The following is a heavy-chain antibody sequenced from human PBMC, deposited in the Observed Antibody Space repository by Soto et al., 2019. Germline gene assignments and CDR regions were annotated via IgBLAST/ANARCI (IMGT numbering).Heavy chain of an antibody. J-gene: IGHJ4*02. V-gene: IGHV3-23*01. D-gene: IGHD6-13*01. Sequence: PGGSLILSCAASGFTFSDYAMSWVRQAPGKGLEWVSSLSGSGRSTYYADSVKGRFTISRDDSKNTLYLQMNSLTAEETAVYYCAVTTTAGPFDYWGQGTLVTVSS. CDR2: LSGSGRST. CDR3: AVTTTAGPFDY. CDR1: GFTFSDYA.